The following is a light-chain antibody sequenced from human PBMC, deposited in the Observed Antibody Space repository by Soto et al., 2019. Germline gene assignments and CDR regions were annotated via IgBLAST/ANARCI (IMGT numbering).Light chain of an antibody. CDR3: QSYDISLSGTV. CDR1: SSNIGAGYD. V-gene: IGLV1-40*01. Sequence: QSVLTQPPSVSGAPRQRVSIACTGSSSNIGAGYDVHWYQQLPGPAPKLINYGSSNRPSGVPDRFSGSKSDTSASLAITGLQAEDEADYYCQSYDISLSGTVFGGGTQLTVL. CDR2: GSS. J-gene: IGLJ2*01.